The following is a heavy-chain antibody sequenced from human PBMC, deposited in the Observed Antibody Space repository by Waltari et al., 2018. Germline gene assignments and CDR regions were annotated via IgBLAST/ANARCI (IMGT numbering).Heavy chain of an antibody. D-gene: IGHD6-13*01. V-gene: IGHV2-5*02. CDR3: AHRRKCCGIWYAFNY. Sequence: QITLKESGPPLVKPPQTLTLTCTFSGFSLSTTGVAVGWLRQPPGKALEWLALIYWDDDKHYSRSLKSRLTITKDTSRIQVVLTMTNMGPVDSGTYFCAHRRKCCGIWYAFNYWGQGTLVTVSS. J-gene: IGHJ4*02. CDR1: GFSLSTTGVA. CDR2: IYWDDDK.